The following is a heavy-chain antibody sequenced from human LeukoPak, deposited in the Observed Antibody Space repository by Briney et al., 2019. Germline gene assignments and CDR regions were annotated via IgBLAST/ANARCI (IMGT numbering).Heavy chain of an antibody. J-gene: IGHJ4*02. Sequence: SETLSLTCTVSGGSISSSSYHWGWIRQPPGKGLEWIGSIYYSGSTCYNPSLKSRVTISVDTSKNQFSLKLSSVTAADTAVYYCARQGTAMVTNFDYWGQGTLVTVSS. D-gene: IGHD5-18*01. V-gene: IGHV4-39*01. CDR2: IYYSGST. CDR1: GGSISSSSYH. CDR3: ARQGTAMVTNFDY.